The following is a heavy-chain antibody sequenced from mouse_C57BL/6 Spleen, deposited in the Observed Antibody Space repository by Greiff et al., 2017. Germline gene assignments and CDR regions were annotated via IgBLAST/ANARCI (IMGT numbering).Heavy chain of an antibody. CDR1: GYTFTDYN. CDR2: INPNNGGN. Sequence: VQLQQSGPELVKPGASVKMSCKASGYTFTDYNMHWVKQSNGKSLEWIGYINPNNGGNSYNQKFKGKATLTVNKSSSTAYMELRSLTSEDSAVYYCARFHGSTFFDYWGQGTTLTVSS. J-gene: IGHJ2*01. CDR3: ARFHGSTFFDY. V-gene: IGHV1-22*01. D-gene: IGHD1-1*01.